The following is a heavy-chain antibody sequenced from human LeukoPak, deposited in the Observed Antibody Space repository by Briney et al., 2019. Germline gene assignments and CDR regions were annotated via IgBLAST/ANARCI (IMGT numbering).Heavy chain of an antibody. V-gene: IGHV3-21*01. D-gene: IGHD3-10*01. CDR3: ARDSGSRERWFGELLPDYYYYYYMDV. J-gene: IGHJ6*03. CDR2: ISSSSSYI. Sequence: PGGSLRLSCAASGFTFSSYSMNWVRQAPGKGLEWVSSISSSSSYIYYADSVKGRFTISRDNAKNSLYLQMNSLRAEDTAVYYCARDSGSRERWFGELLPDYYYYYYMDVWGKGTTVTISS. CDR1: GFTFSSYS.